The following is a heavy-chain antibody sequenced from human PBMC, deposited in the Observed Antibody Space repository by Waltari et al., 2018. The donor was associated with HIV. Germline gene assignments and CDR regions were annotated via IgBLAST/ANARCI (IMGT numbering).Heavy chain of an antibody. Sequence: QVQLQESGPGLVKPSETLSLTCTVSGGSISSSYWSWIRQPPGQGLEWIGYIYYSGSTNYNPSLKSRVTISVDTSKNQFSLKLSSVTAADTAVYYCACGYDYVWGSYRRGWFDPWGQGTLVTVSS. J-gene: IGHJ5*02. CDR1: GGSISSSY. CDR3: ACGYDYVWGSYRRGWFDP. D-gene: IGHD3-16*02. CDR2: IYYSGST. V-gene: IGHV4-59*01.